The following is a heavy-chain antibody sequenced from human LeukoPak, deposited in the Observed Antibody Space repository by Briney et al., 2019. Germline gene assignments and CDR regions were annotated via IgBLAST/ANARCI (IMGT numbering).Heavy chain of an antibody. CDR2: INHSGST. CDR3: ARRSRAAGAFDY. D-gene: IGHD6-13*01. V-gene: IGHV4-34*01. Sequence: SETLSLTCAVYGGSFSGYYWSWIRQPPGKGLEWIGEINHSGSTNYNPSLKSRVTISVDTSKNQFPLKLSSVTAADTAVYYCARRSRAAGAFDYWGQGTLVTVSS. CDR1: GGSFSGYY. J-gene: IGHJ4*02.